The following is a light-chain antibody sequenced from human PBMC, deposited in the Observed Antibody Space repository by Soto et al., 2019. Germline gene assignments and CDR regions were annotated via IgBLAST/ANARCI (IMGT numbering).Light chain of an antibody. CDR1: QDISRH. CDR3: QQYYSFPFT. J-gene: IGKJ2*01. V-gene: IGKV1D-8*01. Sequence: VIWMTPPPTFVSASPGDRVNITRGVSQDISRHLAWYRQKPGKAPDLLIYGASTLQPAVPSRFSGVGSGTDFNLTITGLQSEDFATYFCQQYYSFPFTFGQGTKVDIK. CDR2: GAS.